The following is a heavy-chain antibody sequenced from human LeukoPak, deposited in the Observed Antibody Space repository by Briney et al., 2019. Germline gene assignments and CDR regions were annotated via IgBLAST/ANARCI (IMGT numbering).Heavy chain of an antibody. CDR1: GGSISSYY. V-gene: IGHV4-4*07. D-gene: IGHD1-26*01. J-gene: IGHJ4*02. CDR3: ARGEHSGSHSYYFDY. Sequence: PSETLSLTCTVSGGSISSYYWSWIRQPAGKGLEWIGRIYTSGSTNYNPSLKSRVTMSVDTSKNQFSLKLSSVTAADTAVYYCARGEHSGSHSYYFDYWGQGTLVTVSS. CDR2: IYTSGST.